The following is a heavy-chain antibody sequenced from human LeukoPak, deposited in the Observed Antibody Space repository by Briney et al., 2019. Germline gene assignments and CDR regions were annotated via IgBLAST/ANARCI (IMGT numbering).Heavy chain of an antibody. V-gene: IGHV4-31*03. CDR2: IYYSGST. J-gene: IGHJ4*02. CDR1: GVSISSGGYY. D-gene: IGHD2-15*01. CDR3: ARDSRCSGGSCYPYYFDY. Sequence: SETLSLTCTVSGVSISSGGYYWSSIRQHPGKVLELIGYIYYSGSTYYNPSLKSRVKISVDTSKNQFSLKLSSATAADTAVYYCARDSRCSGGSCYPYYFDYWGQGTLVTVSS.